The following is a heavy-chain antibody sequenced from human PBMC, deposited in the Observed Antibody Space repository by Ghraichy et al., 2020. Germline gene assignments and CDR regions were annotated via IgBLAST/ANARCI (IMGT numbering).Heavy chain of an antibody. CDR2: TRNKANKYIT. CDR3: GRGGPIDY. CDR1: GFTFSDHH. V-gene: IGHV3-72*01. Sequence: GGSLRLSCAASGFTFSDHHMAWVRQAPGKGLEWLGRTRNKANKYITEYAASVKGTFTISRDDSKNSVYLQMNSLKTEDTALYYCGRGGPIDYWGQGTLVTVSS. J-gene: IGHJ4*02.